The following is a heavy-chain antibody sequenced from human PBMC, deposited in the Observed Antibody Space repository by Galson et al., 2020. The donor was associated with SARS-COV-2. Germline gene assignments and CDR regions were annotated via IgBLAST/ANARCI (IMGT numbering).Heavy chain of an antibody. CDR2: IYWNDDK. Sequence: SGPTLVKPTQTLTLTCTFSGFSLDSGGVSVGWIRQPPGKALEWLTYIYWNDDKRYSPSLKSRLTVTKDTSRNQVVLTMTNMAPVDTATYYCAHSPDWGHRLDYWGRGILVTVSS. CDR1: GFSLDSGGVS. D-gene: IGHD7-27*01. V-gene: IGHV2-5*01. CDR3: AHSPDWGHRLDY. J-gene: IGHJ4*01.